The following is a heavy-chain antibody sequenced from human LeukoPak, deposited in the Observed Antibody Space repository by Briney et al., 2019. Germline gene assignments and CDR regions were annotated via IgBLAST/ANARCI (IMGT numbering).Heavy chain of an antibody. J-gene: IGHJ4*02. CDR1: GYTFTSYD. V-gene: IGHV1-8*01. CDR2: MNPNSGNT. Sequence: GASVKVSCKASGYTFTSYDINWVRQATGQGLEWMGWMNPNSGNTGYAQKFQGRVTMTSNTSISTAYMELSSLRSEDTAVYYCARSSTTVVTPGGYWGQGTLVTVSS. D-gene: IGHD4-23*01. CDR3: ARSSTTVVTPGGY.